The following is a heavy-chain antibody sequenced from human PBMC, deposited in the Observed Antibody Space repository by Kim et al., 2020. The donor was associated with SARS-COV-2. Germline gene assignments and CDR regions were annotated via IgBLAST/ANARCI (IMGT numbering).Heavy chain of an antibody. J-gene: IGHJ6*02. Sequence: GGSLGLSCATSGFTFSSYWMYWVRQSSGKGLVWVSRLNTDGSTTNYAGSVTGRFTISRDNAKNTLYLQMNSLRAEDTAVYYCARAGPGYCSSTSCKYGMDVWGQGTTVTVSS. D-gene: IGHD2-2*01. CDR3: ARAGPGYCSSTSCKYGMDV. V-gene: IGHV3-74*01. CDR2: LNTDGSTT. CDR1: GFTFSSYW.